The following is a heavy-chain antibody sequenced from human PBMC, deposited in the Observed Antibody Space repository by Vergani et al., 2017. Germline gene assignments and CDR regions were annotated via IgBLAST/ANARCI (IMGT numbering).Heavy chain of an antibody. D-gene: IGHD2-2*01. J-gene: IGHJ4*02. CDR1: GFTFDDYA. CDR2: INWNSDSI. Sequence: EVQLVESGGGLVQPGRSLRLSCAASGFTFDDYAMHWVRQAPGKGLEWVSGINWNSDSIAYADSVKGRFTISRDNAKNSLYLQMNSLRAEDTAMYYCARVXYCSDISCYWYFDSWGQGTLVTVSS. V-gene: IGHV3-9*01. CDR3: ARVXYCSDISCYWYFDS.